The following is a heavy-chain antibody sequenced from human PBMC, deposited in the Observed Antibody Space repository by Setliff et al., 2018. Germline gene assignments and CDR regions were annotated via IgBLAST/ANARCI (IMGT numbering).Heavy chain of an antibody. CDR2: THTDGITI. CDR1: GFTFRTYE. CDR3: FGAGTCSY. V-gene: IGHV3-48*03. D-gene: IGHD3-10*01. J-gene: IGHJ4*02. Sequence: PGGSLRLSCEASGFTFRTYEMIWVRQAPGKGLERVSKTHTDGITIYSDSVRGRFTISRDSAKNSLHLQMNNLRTEDTAVYYCFGAGTCSYWGQGTLVTVSS.